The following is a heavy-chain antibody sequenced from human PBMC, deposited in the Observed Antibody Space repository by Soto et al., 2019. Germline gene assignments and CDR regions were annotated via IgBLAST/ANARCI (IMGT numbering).Heavy chain of an antibody. V-gene: IGHV1-18*01. Sequence: QVQLVQSGGEVKKPGASVKLSCTASGYTFTSYGISWVRQAPGQGLEWMGWISAYNGKTNYEQNVPGRVTMTTDTSAIPAYMDLRSLTSDDTAVYYCARGGDVNYYHGIDVWGQGTTVTVSS. CDR3: ARGGDVNYYHGIDV. D-gene: IGHD5-12*01. J-gene: IGHJ6*02. CDR1: GYTFTSYG. CDR2: ISAYNGKT.